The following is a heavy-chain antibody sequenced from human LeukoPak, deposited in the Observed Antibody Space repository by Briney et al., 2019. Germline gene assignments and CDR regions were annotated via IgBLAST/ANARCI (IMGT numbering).Heavy chain of an antibody. CDR3: ASSSSWLPGAPNWFDP. CDR1: GYTFTSYA. CDR2: INTNTGNP. Sequence: ASVKVSCKASGYTFTSYAMNWVRQAPGQGLEWMGWINTNTGNPTYAQGFTGWFVFSLDTSVSTAYLQISSLKAEDTAVYYCASSSSWLPGAPNWFDPWGQGTLVTVSS. J-gene: IGHJ5*02. D-gene: IGHD6-13*01. V-gene: IGHV7-4-1*02.